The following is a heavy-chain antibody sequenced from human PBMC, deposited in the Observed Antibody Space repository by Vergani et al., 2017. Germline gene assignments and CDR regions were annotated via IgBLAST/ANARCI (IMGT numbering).Heavy chain of an antibody. V-gene: IGHV3-23*04. CDR1: GFTFNSYA. CDR3: VGVFYSSGSYVFFV. J-gene: IGHJ4*02. D-gene: IGHD6-19*01. Sequence: VQLVESGGGVVQPGGSLRLSCAASGFTFNSYAMSWVRQAPGEGLEWVSSINGSDYDTHYTDSVRRRFTISRDTSKNTLYLQMNSLRAEDTAVYFCVGVFYSSGSYVFFVWGQGTLVTVSS. CDR2: INGSDYDT.